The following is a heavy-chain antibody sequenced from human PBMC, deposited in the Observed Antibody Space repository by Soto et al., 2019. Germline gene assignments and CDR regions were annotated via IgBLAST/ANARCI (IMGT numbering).Heavy chain of an antibody. CDR2: VRRDGRDE. V-gene: IGHV3-7*03. Sequence: VGSLRLSCAASGFSVTNYWISWVRQAPGKGLEWVANVRRDGRDEYYADSVRGRFTISRDNAKNSVYLQMDSLRAEDTAVYYCASLDSMAAARGYWGQGTQVTVSS. J-gene: IGHJ4*02. CDR3: ASLDSMAAARGY. CDR1: GFSVTNYW. D-gene: IGHD6-6*01.